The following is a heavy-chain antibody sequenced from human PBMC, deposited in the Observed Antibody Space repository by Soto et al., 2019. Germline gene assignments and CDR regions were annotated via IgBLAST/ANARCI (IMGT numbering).Heavy chain of an antibody. CDR2: VDPEDGET. V-gene: IGHV1-69-2*01. J-gene: IGHJ4*02. CDR1: GYTFIDYY. CDR3: ATLSRSTGGIFDY. Sequence: AASVKVSCKVSGYTFIDYYMHWVQQAPGKGLEWMGLVDPEDGETIYAETFQGRVTITADTSTDTAYMELSSLRSEDTAVYYCATLSRSTGGIFDYWGQGTLVTVSS. D-gene: IGHD4-4*01.